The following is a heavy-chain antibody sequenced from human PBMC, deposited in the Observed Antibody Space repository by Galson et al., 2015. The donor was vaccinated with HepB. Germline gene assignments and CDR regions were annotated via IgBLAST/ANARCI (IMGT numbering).Heavy chain of an antibody. CDR3: AKEAGRYFDWAPGSGADY. CDR2: ISYDGSNK. V-gene: IGHV3-30*18. D-gene: IGHD3-9*01. Sequence: SLRLSCAASGFTFSSYGMHWVRQAPGKGLEWVAVISYDGSNKYYADSVKGRFTISRDNSKNTLYLQMNSLRAEDTAVYYCAKEAGRYFDWAPGSGADYWGQGTLVTVSS. CDR1: GFTFSSYG. J-gene: IGHJ4*02.